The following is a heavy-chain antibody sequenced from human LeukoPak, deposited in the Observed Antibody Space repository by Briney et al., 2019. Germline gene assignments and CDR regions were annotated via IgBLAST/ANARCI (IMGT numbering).Heavy chain of an antibody. CDR2: IYYSGST. J-gene: IGHJ4*02. Sequence: PSETLSLTCTVSSGSISSHYWSWIRQPPGKGLEWIGYIYYSGSTDYNPSLKSRVTISVDTSKNQFSLKLSSVTAADTAVYYCARSRGVVPAAFDYWGQGTLVTVSS. CDR3: ARSRGVVPAAFDY. CDR1: SGSISSHY. D-gene: IGHD2-2*01. V-gene: IGHV4-59*11.